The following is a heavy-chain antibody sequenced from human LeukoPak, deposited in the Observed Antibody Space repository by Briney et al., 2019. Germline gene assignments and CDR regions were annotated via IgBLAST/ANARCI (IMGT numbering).Heavy chain of an antibody. CDR2: IKQDGSEK. J-gene: IGHJ4*02. CDR1: GFTFSRYW. Sequence: GGSLRLSCAASGFTFSRYWMSWVRQAPRKGLEWVANIKQDGSEKYYVDSVKGRFTISRDNAKNSLYLQMNSLRAEDTAVYYCARESTDYYDSSGYYYGPVYWGQGTLVTVSS. CDR3: ARESTDYYDSSGYYYGPVY. V-gene: IGHV3-7*03. D-gene: IGHD3-22*01.